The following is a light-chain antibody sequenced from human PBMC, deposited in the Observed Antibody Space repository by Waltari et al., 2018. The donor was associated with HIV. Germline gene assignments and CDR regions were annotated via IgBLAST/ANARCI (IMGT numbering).Light chain of an antibody. V-gene: IGLV1-40*01. Sequence: QSVLTQPPSVSGAPGQRVTISCTGSRSNPGLGYEFQRYQPLPGTAPKLLVYDNINRPSGVPDRFSGSKSGISASLAITGLQAEDEANYYCQSYDNSLSAWVFGGGTKVTVL. CDR1: RSNPGLGYE. J-gene: IGLJ3*02. CDR3: QSYDNSLSAWV. CDR2: DNI.